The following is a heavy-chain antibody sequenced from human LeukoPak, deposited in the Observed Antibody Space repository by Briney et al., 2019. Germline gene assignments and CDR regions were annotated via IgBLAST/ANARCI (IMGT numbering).Heavy chain of an antibody. J-gene: IGHJ3*02. CDR1: GGSISSGGYY. D-gene: IGHD6-13*01. Sequence: PSETLSLTCTVSGGSISSGGYYWSWIRQHPGKGLEWIGYIYYSGSTYYNPSLKSRVTISVGTSKNQFSLKLSSVTAADTAVYYCARDKKQLSAFDIWGQGTMVTVSS. CDR3: ARDKKQLSAFDI. CDR2: IYYSGST. V-gene: IGHV4-31*03.